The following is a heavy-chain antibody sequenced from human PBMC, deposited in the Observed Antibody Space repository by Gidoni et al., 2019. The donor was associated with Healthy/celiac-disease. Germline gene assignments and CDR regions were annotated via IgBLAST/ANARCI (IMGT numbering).Heavy chain of an antibody. CDR1: GGSISSYY. CDR3: ARLGHYYDSSGYYAPGGFDY. D-gene: IGHD3-22*01. Sequence: QVQLQESGPGLVKPSETLSLTCTVSGGSISSYYWSWIRQPPGKGLEWIGYIYYSGSTNYNPSLKSRVTISVDTSKNQFSLKLSSVTAADTAVYYCARLGHYYDSSGYYAPGGFDYWGQGTLVTVSS. J-gene: IGHJ4*02. V-gene: IGHV4-59*01. CDR2: IYYSGST.